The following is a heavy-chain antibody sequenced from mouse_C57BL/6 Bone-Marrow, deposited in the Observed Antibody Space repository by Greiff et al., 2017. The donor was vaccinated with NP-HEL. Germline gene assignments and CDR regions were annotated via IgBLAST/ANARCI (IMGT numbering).Heavy chain of an antibody. CDR1: GYSITSGYD. J-gene: IGHJ1*03. Sequence: EVQLVESGPGMVKPSQSLSLTCTVTGYSITSGYDWHWIRHFPGNKLEWMGYISYSGSTNYNPSLKSRISITHDTSKNHFFLKLNSVTTEDTATYYCARENYYYGSSDPYWYFDVGGTGTTVTVSS. CDR3: ARENYYYGSSDPYWYFDV. CDR2: ISYSGST. V-gene: IGHV3-1*01. D-gene: IGHD1-1*01.